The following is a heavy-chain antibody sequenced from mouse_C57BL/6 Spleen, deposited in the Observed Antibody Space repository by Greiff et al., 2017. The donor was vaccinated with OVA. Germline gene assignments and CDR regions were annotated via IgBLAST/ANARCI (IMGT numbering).Heavy chain of an antibody. D-gene: IGHD1-1*01. V-gene: IGHV2-2*01. CDR3: ARNGKLDYDYAMDY. Sequence: QVQLKESGPGLVQPSQSLSITCTVSGFSLTSYGVHWVRQSPGKGLEWLGVIWSGGSTDYNAAFISRLSISKDNSKSQVFFKMNSLQADDTAIYYCARNGKLDYDYAMDYWGQGTSVTVSS. CDR1: GFSLTSYG. CDR2: IWSGGST. J-gene: IGHJ4*01.